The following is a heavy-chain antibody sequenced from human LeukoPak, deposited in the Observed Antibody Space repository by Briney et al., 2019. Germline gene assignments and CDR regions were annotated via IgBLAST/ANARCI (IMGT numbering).Heavy chain of an antibody. CDR3: AKVGTSCYAADY. CDR2: TSGSGGST. CDR1: GFTFSSYA. Sequence: GGSLRLSCAASGFTFSSYAMSWVRQAPGKGLEWVSATSGSGGSTYYADSVKGRFTISRDNSKNTLYLQMNSLRAEDTAVYYCAKVGTSCYAADYWGQGTLVTVSS. V-gene: IGHV3-23*01. D-gene: IGHD2-2*01. J-gene: IGHJ4*02.